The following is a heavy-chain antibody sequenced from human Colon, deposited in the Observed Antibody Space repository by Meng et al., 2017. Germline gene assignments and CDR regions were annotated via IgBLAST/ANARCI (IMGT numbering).Heavy chain of an antibody. D-gene: IGHD3-22*01. CDR1: GGSVSSGSYY. V-gene: IGHV4-61*01. J-gene: IGHJ4*02. Sequence: QGQLQGSGPGLVRPSETLSLTCTVSGGSVSSGSYYWSWIRQPPGKGLEWIGYIYYSGSTNYNPSLKSRVTISVDTSKNQFSLKLSSVTAADTAVYYCARGASDYDFDYWGQGTLVTVSS. CDR2: IYYSGST. CDR3: ARGASDYDFDY.